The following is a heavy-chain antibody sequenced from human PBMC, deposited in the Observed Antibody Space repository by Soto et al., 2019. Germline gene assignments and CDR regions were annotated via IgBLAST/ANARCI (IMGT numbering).Heavy chain of an antibody. CDR3: ARDQESGNVIKLLYYYGMDV. D-gene: IGHD5-12*01. Sequence: QVQLVQSGAEVKKPGSSVKVSCKASGGTFSSSAISWARQAPGQGLGWMGGIIPIFVTANYAQKFQGRVTITADESTSTAYMELRSLRSEDTAVYYCARDQESGNVIKLLYYYGMDVWGQGTTVTVSS. J-gene: IGHJ6*02. V-gene: IGHV1-69*12. CDR2: IIPIFVTA. CDR1: GGTFSSSA.